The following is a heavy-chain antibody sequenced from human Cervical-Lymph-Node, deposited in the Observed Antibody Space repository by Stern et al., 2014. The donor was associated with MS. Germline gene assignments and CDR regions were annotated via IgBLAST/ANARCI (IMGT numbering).Heavy chain of an antibody. CDR2: ITPSGST. Sequence: QVQLQESGPGLVKPSQTLSLSCTVSGGSISSRSDHWNWIRQPAGKGLEWIGRITPSGSTNYTPSLKSRVTISVDASKTQFSLKLSSGTAADTAVYYCARDYHWKPLDVWGQGTTVIVSS. D-gene: IGHD1-20*01. CDR3: ARDYHWKPLDV. V-gene: IGHV4-61*02. J-gene: IGHJ6*02. CDR1: GGSISSRSDH.